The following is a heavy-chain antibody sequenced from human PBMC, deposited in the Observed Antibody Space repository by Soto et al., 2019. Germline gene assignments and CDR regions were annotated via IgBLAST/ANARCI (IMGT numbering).Heavy chain of an antibody. CDR3: AARWGELPSFVDY. CDR1: GFTFSSYA. CDR2: ISGSGGST. D-gene: IGHD1-26*01. Sequence: EVQLLESGGVLVQPGGSLRLSCAASGFTFSSYAMSWVRQAPGKGLEWVSAISGSGGSTYYADSVKGRFTISRDNSKNTLYLQMNSLRAEDTAVYYCAARWGELPSFVDYWGQGTLVTVSS. V-gene: IGHV3-23*01. J-gene: IGHJ4*02.